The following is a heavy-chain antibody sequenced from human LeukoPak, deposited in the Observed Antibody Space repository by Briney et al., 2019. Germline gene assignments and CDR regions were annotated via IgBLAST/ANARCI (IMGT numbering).Heavy chain of an antibody. CDR1: GFTFSSYA. CDR3: AKLLVPKYCGGDCYHYYYYGMDV. J-gene: IGHJ6*02. D-gene: IGHD2-21*02. V-gene: IGHV3-23*01. Sequence: PGGSLRLSCAASGFTFSSYAMSWVRQAPGKGLEWVSAISGSGGSTYYADSVKGRFTISGDNSENTLYLQMNSLRAEDTAVYYCAKLLVPKYCGGDCYHYYYYGMDVWGQGTTVTVSS. CDR2: ISGSGGST.